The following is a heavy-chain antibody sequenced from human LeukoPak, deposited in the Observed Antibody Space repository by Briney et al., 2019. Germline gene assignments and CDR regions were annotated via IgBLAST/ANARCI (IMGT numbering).Heavy chain of an antibody. CDR2: INPNSGGT. CDR1: RYTFTGYY. Sequence: ASVKVSCKASRYTFTGYYMHWVRQAPGQGLEWMGWINPNSGGTNYAQKFQGRVTMTRDTSISTAYMELSRLRSDDTAVYYCARDNCSGGSCNYYFDYWGQGTLVTVSS. D-gene: IGHD2-15*01. V-gene: IGHV1-2*02. J-gene: IGHJ4*02. CDR3: ARDNCSGGSCNYYFDY.